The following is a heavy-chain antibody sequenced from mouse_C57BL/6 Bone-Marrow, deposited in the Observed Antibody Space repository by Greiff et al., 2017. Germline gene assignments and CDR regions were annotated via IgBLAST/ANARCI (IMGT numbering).Heavy chain of an antibody. CDR1: GFNIKDDY. Sequence: VQLQQSGAELVRPGASVKLSCTASGFNIKDDYMHWVKQRPEQGLEWIGWIDPENGDTEYASKFQGKATITADTSSNTAYLQLRSLTSEDTAVDYCTTPLYYGSSHWFAYWGQGTLVTVSA. V-gene: IGHV14-4*01. D-gene: IGHD1-1*01. J-gene: IGHJ3*01. CDR3: TTPLYYGSSHWFAY. CDR2: IDPENGDT.